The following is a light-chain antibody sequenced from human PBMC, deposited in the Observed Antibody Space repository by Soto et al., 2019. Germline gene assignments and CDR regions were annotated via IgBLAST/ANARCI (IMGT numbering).Light chain of an antibody. CDR2: LGS. Sequence: DIVMTQSPLSLPVTPGDPASISCRSSQSLLHNNGYNHFDWYLQKPGQSPQLLIYLGSNRASGVPDRFSGSGSGTDFTLKISRVEAEDVGVYYCMQALQTPYTFGQGTKLEIK. CDR1: QSLLHNNGYNH. CDR3: MQALQTPYT. V-gene: IGKV2-28*01. J-gene: IGKJ2*01.